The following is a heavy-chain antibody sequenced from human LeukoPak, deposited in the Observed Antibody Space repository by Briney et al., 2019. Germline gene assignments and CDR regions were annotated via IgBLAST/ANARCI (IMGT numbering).Heavy chain of an antibody. CDR2: IIPIFGTA. J-gene: IGHJ4*02. V-gene: IGHV1-69*01. D-gene: IGHD3-10*01. CDR1: GGTFSSYA. CDR3: ARSLVDYGSGSYRSFDY. Sequence: SVKVSRKASGGTFSSYAISWVRQAPGQGLEWMGGIIPIFGTANYAQKFQGRVTITADESTSTAYMELSSLRSEDTAVYYCARSLVDYGSGSYRSFDYWGQGTLVTVSS.